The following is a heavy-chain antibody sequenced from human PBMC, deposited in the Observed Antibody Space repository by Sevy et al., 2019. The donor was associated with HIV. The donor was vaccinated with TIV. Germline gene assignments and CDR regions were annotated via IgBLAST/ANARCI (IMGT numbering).Heavy chain of an antibody. D-gene: IGHD3-22*01. CDR1: GFTFSSYA. V-gene: IGHV3-23*01. CDR3: ATRPTMIVVVIPA. Sequence: GGSLRLSCAASGFTFSSYAMSWVRQAPGKGLEWVSAISGSGGSTYYAGSVKGRFTISRDNSKNTLYLQMNSLRAEDTAVYYCATRPTMIVVVIPAWGQGTLVTVSS. CDR2: ISGSGGST. J-gene: IGHJ5*02.